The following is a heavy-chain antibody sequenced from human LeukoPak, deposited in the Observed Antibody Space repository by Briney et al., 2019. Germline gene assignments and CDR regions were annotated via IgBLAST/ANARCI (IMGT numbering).Heavy chain of an antibody. CDR3: ARGKPYSSSWYGMDV. Sequence: GASVKVSCKASGYTFTSYDINWVRQATGQGLEWMGWMNPNSGNTGYAQKFQGRVTMTRNTSISTAYMELSSLRSEGTAVYYCARGKPYSSSWYGMDVWGQGTTVTVSS. CDR2: MNPNSGNT. V-gene: IGHV1-8*01. CDR1: GYTFTSYD. J-gene: IGHJ6*02. D-gene: IGHD6-13*01.